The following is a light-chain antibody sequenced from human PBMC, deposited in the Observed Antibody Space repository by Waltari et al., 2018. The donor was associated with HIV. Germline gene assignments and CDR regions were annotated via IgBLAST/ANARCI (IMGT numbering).Light chain of an antibody. Sequence: QSVLTQPPSASGTPGQRVTISCSGSSSNIGSNYVYWYQQLPGTTPKPLIDRNNQRPSGVPDRFAGSKSGTSASLAISGLRSEDEADYYCAAWDASLSGNWVFGGGTKLTVL. V-gene: IGLV1-47*01. J-gene: IGLJ3*02. CDR1: SSNIGSNY. CDR3: AAWDASLSGNWV. CDR2: RNN.